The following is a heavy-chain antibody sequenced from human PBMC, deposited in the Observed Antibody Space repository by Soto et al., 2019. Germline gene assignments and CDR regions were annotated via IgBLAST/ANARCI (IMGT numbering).Heavy chain of an antibody. J-gene: IGHJ5*02. D-gene: IGHD3-3*01. Sequence: QVQLVQSGAEVKKPGASVKVSCKASAYTFINYYVHWVRQAPGHGLEWVGIINPNEDDTFYAENFTRGVTMIRDASTSSIFMEVTRLTSADAAIYFCARVGVKRAMDFSSGYYNWFDTWGQGTLVTVSS. CDR1: AYTFINYY. CDR2: INPNEDDT. CDR3: ARVGVKRAMDFSSGYYNWFDT. V-gene: IGHV1-46*01.